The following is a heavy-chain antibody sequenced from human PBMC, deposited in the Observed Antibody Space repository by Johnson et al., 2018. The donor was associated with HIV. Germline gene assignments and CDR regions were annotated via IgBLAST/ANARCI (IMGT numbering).Heavy chain of an antibody. D-gene: IGHD1-26*01. J-gene: IGHJ3*02. Sequence: EVQLVESGGGVVQPGRSLRLSCAASGFTVSSNYMTWVRQAPGKGLEWVSVIFSGGSTYYADSVKGRFTISIANSKNSLYLQMNSLRAEDTAVYYCARERDSGSYGDAFDIWGQGTMVTVSS. CDR1: GFTVSSNY. CDR3: ARERDSGSYGDAFDI. CDR2: IFSGGST. V-gene: IGHV3-66*01.